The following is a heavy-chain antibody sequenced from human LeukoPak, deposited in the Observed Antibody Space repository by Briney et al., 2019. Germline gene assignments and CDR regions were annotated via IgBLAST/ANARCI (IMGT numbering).Heavy chain of an antibody. CDR1: GFIFSDHY. CDR3: ASPVGATTVRAFDI. D-gene: IGHD1-26*01. J-gene: IGHJ3*02. CDR2: TRNEANIYTT. Sequence: GGSLRLSCAASGFIFSDHYMDWVRQAPGKGLEWVGRTRNEANIYTTKYAASVKGRFTISRDDSKNSLYLQMNSLKTEDTAVYYCASPVGATTVRAFDIWGQGTMVTVSP. V-gene: IGHV3-72*01.